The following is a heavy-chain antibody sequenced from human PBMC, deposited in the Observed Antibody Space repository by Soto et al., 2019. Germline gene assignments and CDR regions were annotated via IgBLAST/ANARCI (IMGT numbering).Heavy chain of an antibody. V-gene: IGHV3-74*01. Sequence: EVQLVESGGGLVRPGGSLRLSCAASGFTFSYYWMHCVRQAPGKGLVWVSRIHSDGSSTTYADFVKGRFIISRDNARNTVDLQMNSVRVEDTAVYYCASGDRGAFDLWGQGTVVTVSS. D-gene: IGHD3-10*01. CDR1: GFTFSYYW. CDR2: IHSDGSST. J-gene: IGHJ3*01. CDR3: ASGDRGAFDL.